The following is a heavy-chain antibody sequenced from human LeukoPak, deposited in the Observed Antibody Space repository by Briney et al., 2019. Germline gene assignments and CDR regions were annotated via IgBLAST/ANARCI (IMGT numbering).Heavy chain of an antibody. J-gene: IGHJ6*04. CDR2: IKEDGSEK. Sequence: GGSLRLSCAASGFTFSNYWMSWVRQAPGKGLEWAANIKEDGSEKNYVDSVKGRFTISRDNAKSSVYLQMNSLRAEDTAVYYCAELGITMIGGVWGKGTTVTISS. V-gene: IGHV3-7*01. CDR1: GFTFSNYW. D-gene: IGHD3-10*02. CDR3: AELGITMIGGV.